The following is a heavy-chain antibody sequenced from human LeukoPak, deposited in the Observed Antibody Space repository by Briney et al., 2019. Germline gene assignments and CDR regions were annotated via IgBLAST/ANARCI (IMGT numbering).Heavy chain of an antibody. CDR1: GYTFTRFG. J-gene: IGHJ3*02. CDR2: INTNTGNP. Sequence: ASVKVSCKASGYTFTRFGITWVRQAPGQGLEWMGWINTNTGNPTYAQGFTGRFVFSLDTSVSTAYLQISSLKAEDTAVYYCARMGALLWFGELSHRDAFDIWGQGTMVTVSS. D-gene: IGHD3-10*01. V-gene: IGHV7-4-1*02. CDR3: ARMGALLWFGELSHRDAFDI.